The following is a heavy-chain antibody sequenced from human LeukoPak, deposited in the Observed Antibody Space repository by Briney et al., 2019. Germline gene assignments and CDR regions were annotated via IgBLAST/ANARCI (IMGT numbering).Heavy chain of an antibody. D-gene: IGHD2-2*02. CDR3: ASSSHYIPPPYYYMDV. CDR2: IYTSGST. V-gene: IGHV4-4*07. CDR1: GGSLSSYY. Sequence: SETLSLTCTVSGGSLSSYYWSWIRQPAGKGLEWIGRIYTSGSTNYNPSLKSRVTMSVDTSKNQFSLKLSSVTAADTAVYYCASSSHYIPPPYYYMDVWGKGTTVTVSS. J-gene: IGHJ6*03.